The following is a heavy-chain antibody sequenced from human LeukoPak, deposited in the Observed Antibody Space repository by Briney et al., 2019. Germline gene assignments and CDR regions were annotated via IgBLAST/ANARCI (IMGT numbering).Heavy chain of an antibody. CDR3: ASNIAVSLDGFDP. J-gene: IGHJ5*02. CDR1: GYTFTNYY. Sequence: GASVKVSCKGSGYTFTNYYIHWVRQAPGQGLVWMGRVNPRSGDTKYAHDFEGRVFTTRDTSISTAFMEVRGLRPDDTAVYFCASNIAVSLDGFDPWGQGTLVTVSS. CDR2: VNPRSGDT. V-gene: IGHV1-2*02. D-gene: IGHD6-19*01.